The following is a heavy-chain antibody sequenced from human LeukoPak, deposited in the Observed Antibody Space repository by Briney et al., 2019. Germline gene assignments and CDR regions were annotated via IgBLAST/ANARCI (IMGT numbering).Heavy chain of an antibody. D-gene: IGHD2-2*01. J-gene: IGHJ3*01. CDR1: GYSFTSYW. V-gene: IGHV5-10-1*04. Sequence: KHGESLKISCKGSGYSFTSYWISWVRQMPGKGLEWMGRIDPSDSYTNHSPSFQGQVTISADKSINTAYLQWSSLKASDTAMYYCASQAPVPFDLWGQGTMVTVSS. CDR2: IDPSDSYT. CDR3: ASQAPVPFDL.